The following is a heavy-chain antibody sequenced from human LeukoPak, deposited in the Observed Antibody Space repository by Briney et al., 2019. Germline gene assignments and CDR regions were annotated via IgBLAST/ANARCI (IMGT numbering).Heavy chain of an antibody. CDR3: ARDTYDSSGYHFYYMDV. J-gene: IGHJ6*03. V-gene: IGHV3-7*01. CDR2: IKEDGSEK. CDR1: GFTFNTYW. Sequence: PGGSLRLSCAVSGFTFNTYWMSWVRQAPGKGLEWVANIKEDGSEKHYGDSVRGRFTISRDNAKNSLYLRMNSLRAEDTALYFFARDTYDSSGYHFYYMDVWGKGTTVTVSS. D-gene: IGHD3-22*01.